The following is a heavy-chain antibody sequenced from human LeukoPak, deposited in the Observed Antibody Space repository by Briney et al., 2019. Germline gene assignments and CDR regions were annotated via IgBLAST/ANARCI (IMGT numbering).Heavy chain of an antibody. D-gene: IGHD5-18*01. CDR3: AAGAMAFIDY. J-gene: IGHJ4*02. CDR1: GFTFSSYG. V-gene: IGHV3-48*04. Sequence: PGGSLRLSCAASGFTFSSYGMHWVRQAPGKGLEWVSYVSSSSSAILYADSVRGRFTISRDNAKNSLYLQMNSLRAEDTAVYYCAAGAMAFIDYWGQGTLVTVSS. CDR2: VSSSSSAI.